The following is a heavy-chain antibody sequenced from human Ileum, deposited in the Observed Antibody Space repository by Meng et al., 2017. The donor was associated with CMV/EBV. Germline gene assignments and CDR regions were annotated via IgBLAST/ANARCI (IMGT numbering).Heavy chain of an antibody. Sequence: VEVGGVGGCLGQPGWTRRLSGARFGFTVRSNYMSWVRQAPGKGLEWVSVIYSGGSTYYADSVKGRFTISRDNSKNTLYLQMNSLRAEDTAVYYCASEIGYSLLYWGQGTLVTVSS. CDR1: GFTVRSNY. V-gene: IGHV3-66*01. CDR2: IYSGGST. CDR3: ASEIGYSLLY. D-gene: IGHD5-18*01. J-gene: IGHJ4*02.